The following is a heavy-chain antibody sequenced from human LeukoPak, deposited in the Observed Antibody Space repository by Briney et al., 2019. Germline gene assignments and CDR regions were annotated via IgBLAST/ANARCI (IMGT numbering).Heavy chain of an antibody. D-gene: IGHD3-9*01. Sequence: GGSLRLSCAASGFTFSSYGMHWVRQAPGKGLEWVAVISFDGSNEYYADSVKGRLTISRDNSKNTLFLQMNSLRAEDTAVYYCARDRTLRPTVYFDSFDIWGQGTMVTVSS. CDR3: ARDRTLRPTVYFDSFDI. CDR2: ISFDGSNE. CDR1: GFTFSSYG. J-gene: IGHJ3*02. V-gene: IGHV3-30*03.